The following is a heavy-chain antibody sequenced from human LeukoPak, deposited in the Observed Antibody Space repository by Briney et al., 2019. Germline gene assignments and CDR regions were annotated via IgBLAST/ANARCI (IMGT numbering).Heavy chain of an antibody. V-gene: IGHV1-69*04. CDR2: IIPILGIA. D-gene: IGHD3-22*01. Sequence: SVKVSCKASGGTFSSYAISWVRQAPGQGLEWMGRIIPILGIANYAQKLQGRVRITADKSTSTAYMELSSLRSEDTAVYYCARGGNHYYDSSGYYTHIVLFDYWGQGTLVTVSS. CDR1: GGTFSSYA. CDR3: ARGGNHYYDSSGYYTHIVLFDY. J-gene: IGHJ4*02.